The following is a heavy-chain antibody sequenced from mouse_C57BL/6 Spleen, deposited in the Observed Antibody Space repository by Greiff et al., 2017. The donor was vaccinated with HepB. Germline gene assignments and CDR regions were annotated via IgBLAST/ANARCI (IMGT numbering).Heavy chain of an antibody. CDR2: IFPGSGST. CDR1: GYTFTDYY. D-gene: IGHD1-1*01. CDR3: ARSYYGSSLWFAY. J-gene: IGHJ3*01. V-gene: IGHV1-75*01. Sequence: VQLQQSGPELVKPGASVKISCKASGYTFTDYYINWVKQRPGQGLEWIGWIFPGSGSTYYNEKFKGKATLTVDKSSSTAYMLLSSLTSEDSAVYFCARSYYGSSLWFAYWGQGTLVTVSA.